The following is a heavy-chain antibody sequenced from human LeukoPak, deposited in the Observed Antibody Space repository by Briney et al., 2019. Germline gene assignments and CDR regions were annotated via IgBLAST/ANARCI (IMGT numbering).Heavy chain of an antibody. CDR2: ISSSSSTI. CDR1: GFTFSSYS. CDR3: ARDEGSGWYEGLDY. Sequence: GGSLRLSCAASGFTFSSYSMNWVRQAPGKGLEWVSYISSSSSTIYYADSVKGRFTISRDNAKNSLYLQMNSLSAEDTAVYYCARDEGSGWYEGLDYWGQGTLVTVSS. J-gene: IGHJ4*02. D-gene: IGHD6-19*01. V-gene: IGHV3-48*04.